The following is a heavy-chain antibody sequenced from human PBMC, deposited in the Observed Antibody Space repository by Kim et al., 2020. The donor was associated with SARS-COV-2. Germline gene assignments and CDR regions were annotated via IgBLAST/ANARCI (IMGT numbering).Heavy chain of an antibody. Sequence: GGSLRLSCAASGFTFSDYYMSWIRQAPGKGLEWVSYISSSSSYTNYADSVKGRFTISRDNAKNSLYLQMNSLRAEDTAVYYCARMRSGGWGTYYFDYWGQGTLVTVSS. CDR3: ARMRSGGWGTYYFDY. CDR2: ISSSSSYT. V-gene: IGHV3-11*03. CDR1: GFTFSDYY. J-gene: IGHJ4*02. D-gene: IGHD3-16*01.